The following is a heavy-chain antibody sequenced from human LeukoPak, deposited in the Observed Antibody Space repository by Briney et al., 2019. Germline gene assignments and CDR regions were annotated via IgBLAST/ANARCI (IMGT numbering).Heavy chain of an antibody. D-gene: IGHD6-19*01. CDR2: ISGSGGST. CDR1: GFTFSSYA. CDR3: AKGGGWSPAVLFDY. V-gene: IGHV3-23*01. J-gene: IGHJ4*02. Sequence: GGSLRLSCAASGFTFSSYAMSWVRLAPGKGLEWVSAISGSGGSTYYADSVKGRFTISRDNSKNTLYLQMNSLRAEDTAVYYCAKGGGWSPAVLFDYWGQGTLVTVSS.